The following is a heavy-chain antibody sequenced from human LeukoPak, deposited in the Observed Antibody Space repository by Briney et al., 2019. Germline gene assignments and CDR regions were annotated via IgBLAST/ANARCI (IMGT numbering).Heavy chain of an antibody. CDR1: GYTFTSYY. Sequence: SVKVSCKASGYTFTSYYMHWVRQAPGQGLEWMGIINPSGGSTSYAQKFQGRVTMTRDTSTSTVYMELSSLRSEDTAVYYCARDREPFWSGYYFDYWGQGTLVTVSS. V-gene: IGHV1-46*01. CDR2: INPSGGST. CDR3: ARDREPFWSGYYFDY. D-gene: IGHD3-3*01. J-gene: IGHJ4*02.